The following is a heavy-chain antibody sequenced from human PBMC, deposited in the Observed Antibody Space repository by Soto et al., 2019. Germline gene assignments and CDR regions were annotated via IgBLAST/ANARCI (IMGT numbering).Heavy chain of an antibody. CDR3: ARGLEEYSSSSDAFDI. Sequence: SETLSLTCAVYGGSFSGYYWSWIRQPPGKGLEWIGEINHSGSTNYNPSLKSRVAISVDTSKNQFSLKLSSVTAADTAVYYCARGLEEYSSSSDAFDIWGQGTMVTVSS. CDR2: INHSGST. V-gene: IGHV4-34*01. J-gene: IGHJ3*02. CDR1: GGSFSGYY. D-gene: IGHD6-6*01.